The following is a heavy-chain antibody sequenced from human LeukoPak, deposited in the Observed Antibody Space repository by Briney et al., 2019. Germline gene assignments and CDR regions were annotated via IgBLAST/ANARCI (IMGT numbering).Heavy chain of an antibody. J-gene: IGHJ4*02. Sequence: ASVKVSCKASGYTFTSYYMHWVRQAPGQGLEWMGIINLSGGSRSYAQKFQGRVTMTRDTSTSTVYMELSSMGSEDTAVYYCARVPGYSYGYADYWGQGTLVTVSS. V-gene: IGHV1-46*01. D-gene: IGHD5-18*01. CDR3: ARVPGYSYGYADY. CDR1: GYTFTSYY. CDR2: INLSGGSR.